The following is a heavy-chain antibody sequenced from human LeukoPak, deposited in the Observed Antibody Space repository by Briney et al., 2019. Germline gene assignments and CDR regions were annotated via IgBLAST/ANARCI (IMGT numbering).Heavy chain of an antibody. V-gene: IGHV2-5*02. J-gene: IGHJ4*02. CDR3: AHSGRDGVLRYFHFDY. CDR2: MYWDDDK. D-gene: IGHD3-9*01. Sequence: SGPTLVKPTQTLTLTCSFSGFSLNTIGVGVGWVRQPPGKTLEWLALMYWDDDKRYSPSLKTRLTFTKDTSKNRVVLTMTNMDPVDTATYYCAHSGRDGVLRYFHFDYWGQGILVTVSS. CDR1: GFSLNTIGVG.